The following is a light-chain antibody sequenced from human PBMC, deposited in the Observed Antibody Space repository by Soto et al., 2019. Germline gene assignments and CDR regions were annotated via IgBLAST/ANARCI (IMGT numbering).Light chain of an antibody. CDR1: QGIISY. CDR3: QQTYSTPPT. CDR2: AAS. J-gene: IGKJ1*01. V-gene: IGKV1-39*01. Sequence: DIQMTQSPSSLSASVGDRLTISCRSSQGIISYLNWYQQRPGKAPKLLIYAASSLQSGVPSRFSGSGSGTDFTLSISSLQPEDFATYYCQQTYSTPPTFGQGTKVEI.